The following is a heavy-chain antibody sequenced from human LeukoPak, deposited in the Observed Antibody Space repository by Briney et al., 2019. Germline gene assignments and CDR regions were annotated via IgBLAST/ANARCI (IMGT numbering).Heavy chain of an antibody. Sequence: SETLSLTCTVSGYSISSGYYWGWIRQPPGKGLEWIGSISHSASPYYNRSLKSRVTISVGTSKNQFSLKLSSMTAADTAVYYCARFSITMIVVVINDAFDIWGQGTMVTVSS. V-gene: IGHV4-38-2*02. D-gene: IGHD3-22*01. CDR2: ISHSASP. J-gene: IGHJ3*02. CDR3: ARFSITMIVVVINDAFDI. CDR1: GYSISSGYY.